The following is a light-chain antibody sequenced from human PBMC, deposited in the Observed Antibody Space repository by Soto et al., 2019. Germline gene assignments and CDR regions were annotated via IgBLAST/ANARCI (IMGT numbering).Light chain of an antibody. Sequence: QSALTQPPSASGSPGHSVTISCTGTSSDVGGYNYVSWYQQHPGKAPKLMIYEVNKRPSGVPDRFSGSKSGNTASLTVSGLQAEDEADYYCSPYADSNIVVFGGGTKLTVL. CDR2: EVN. J-gene: IGLJ2*01. CDR3: SPYADSNIVV. CDR1: SSDVGGYNY. V-gene: IGLV2-8*01.